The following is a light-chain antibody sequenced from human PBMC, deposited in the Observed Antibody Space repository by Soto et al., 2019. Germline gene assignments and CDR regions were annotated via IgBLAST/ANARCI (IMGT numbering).Light chain of an antibody. CDR3: QQYGSSPLYT. Sequence: EIVLTQSPGTLSLSPGERATLSCRASQSVSSSYLAWYQQKPGQAPRLLIYGASSRATGIPDRFSGSGSGTDATLTIRRLEPEDVAVYYCQQYGSSPLYTFGQGAKLEIK. CDR1: QSVSSSY. V-gene: IGKV3-20*01. J-gene: IGKJ2*01. CDR2: GAS.